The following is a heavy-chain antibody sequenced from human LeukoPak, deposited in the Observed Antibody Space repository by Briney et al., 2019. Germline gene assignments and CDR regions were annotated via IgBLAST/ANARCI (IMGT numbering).Heavy chain of an antibody. D-gene: IGHD3-22*01. V-gene: IGHV3-30*04. CDR1: GFTFSSYA. Sequence: GGSLRLSCAASGFTFSSYAMHWVRQAPGKGLEWVAVISYDGSNKYYADSVKGRFTISRDNSKNTLYLQMNSLRAEDTAVYYCAKDFGYYDRSPPIDPWGQGTLVTVSS. CDR3: AKDFGYYDRSPPIDP. J-gene: IGHJ5*02. CDR2: ISYDGSNK.